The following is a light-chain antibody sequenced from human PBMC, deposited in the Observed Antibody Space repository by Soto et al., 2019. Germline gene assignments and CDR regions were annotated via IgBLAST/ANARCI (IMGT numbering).Light chain of an antibody. CDR3: SSYAGSNWYV. J-gene: IGLJ1*01. Sequence: QCALTQPPSASGSPGQSVTISCTGTNSDVGGYNYVSWYQQYPGKSPRLIIYEVSERPSGVPDRFSGSKSGNTASLTVSGLQTADEADYYCSSYAGSNWYVFGTGTKLTVL. CDR1: NSDVGGYNY. CDR2: EVS. V-gene: IGLV2-8*01.